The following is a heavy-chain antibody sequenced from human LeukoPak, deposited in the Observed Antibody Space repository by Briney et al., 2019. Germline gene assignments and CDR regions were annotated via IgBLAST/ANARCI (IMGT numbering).Heavy chain of an antibody. CDR3: VRGTGY. J-gene: IGHJ4*02. Sequence: GRSLRLSCSVSGCTFSTYVMHWVRQAPGKGLEYVSAISSNGDNTYYADSVKGRFTISRDNSKNTLYLQMSSLRADDTAVYYCVRGTGYWGQGTLVTVSS. CDR1: GCTFSTYV. V-gene: IGHV3-64D*06. CDR2: ISSNGDNT.